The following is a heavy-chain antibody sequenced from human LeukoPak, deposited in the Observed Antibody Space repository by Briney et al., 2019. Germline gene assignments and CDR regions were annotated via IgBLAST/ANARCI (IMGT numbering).Heavy chain of an antibody. CDR1: GYTFTDYY. V-gene: IGHV1-2*02. J-gene: IGHJ1*01. D-gene: IGHD3-22*01. CDR2: IYPDSGGT. Sequence: ASVKVSCKASGYTFTDYYMHWVRQAPGHGLEWMGWIYPDSGGTNYAQKFQDRVTMTRDTSISTAYMGLSRLTSDDTAVYYCARGRSDYYLDAWGQGTLVTVSS. CDR3: ARGRSDYYLDA.